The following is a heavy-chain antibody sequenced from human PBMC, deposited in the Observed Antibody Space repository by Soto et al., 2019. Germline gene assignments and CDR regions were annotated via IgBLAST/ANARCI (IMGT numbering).Heavy chain of an antibody. V-gene: IGHV1-69*06. CDR3: AGDPRTASLYYYYGMDV. D-gene: IGHD2-21*02. CDR2: IIPIFGTA. Sequence: SVKVSCKASGGTFSSYAISWVRQAPGQGLEWMGGIIPIFGTANYAQKFQGRVTITADKSTSTAYMELSSLRSEDTAVYYCAGDPRTASLYYYYGMDVWGQGTTVTVSS. CDR1: GGTFSSYA. J-gene: IGHJ6*02.